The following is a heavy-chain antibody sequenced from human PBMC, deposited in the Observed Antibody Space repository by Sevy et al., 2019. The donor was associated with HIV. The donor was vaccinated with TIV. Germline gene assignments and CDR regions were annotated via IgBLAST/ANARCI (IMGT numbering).Heavy chain of an antibody. CDR2: IKQDGSEK. D-gene: IGHD5-18*01. J-gene: IGHJ6*03. Sequence: GGSLRLSCAASGFTFSSYWMSWVRQAPGKGLEWVANIKQDGSEKYYVDSVKGRFTISRDNAKNSLYLKMNSLRAEDTAVYYCAREGGYSYGPYYYYYYYMDVWGKGTTVTVSS. CDR1: GFTFSSYW. CDR3: AREGGYSYGPYYYYYYYMDV. V-gene: IGHV3-7*01.